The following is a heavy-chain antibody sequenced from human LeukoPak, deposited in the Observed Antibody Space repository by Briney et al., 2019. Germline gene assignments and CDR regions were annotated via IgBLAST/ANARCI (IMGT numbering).Heavy chain of an antibody. J-gene: IGHJ6*02. Sequence: SETLSLTCTVSGASMNDYYWSWIRQPPGKGLEWIGYIYYSGSTNYNPSLKSRVTISVDTSKNQFSLKLSSVTAADTAVYYCARRIAVAGREYGMDVWGQGTTVTVSS. CDR2: IYYSGST. V-gene: IGHV4-59*08. CDR1: GASMNDYY. D-gene: IGHD6-19*01. CDR3: ARRIAVAGREYGMDV.